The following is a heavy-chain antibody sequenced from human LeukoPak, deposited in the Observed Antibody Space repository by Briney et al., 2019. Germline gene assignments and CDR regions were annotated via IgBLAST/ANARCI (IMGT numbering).Heavy chain of an antibody. Sequence: SVKVSCKASGYTFTSYGISWVRQAPGQGLEWMGGIIPIFGTANYAQKFQGRVTITADESTSTAYMELSSLRSEDTAVYYCASDYDSSGDPNWGQGTMVTVSS. D-gene: IGHD3-22*01. CDR1: GYTFTSYG. V-gene: IGHV1-69*13. CDR2: IIPIFGTA. J-gene: IGHJ3*01. CDR3: ASDYDSSGDPN.